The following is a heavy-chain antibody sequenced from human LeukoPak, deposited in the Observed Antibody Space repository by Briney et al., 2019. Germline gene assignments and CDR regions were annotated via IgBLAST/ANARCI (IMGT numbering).Heavy chain of an antibody. Sequence: GGSLRLSCAASGFTVSSSYMYWVRQAPGKGLEWVSFLYRGDSAIYAESVRGRFTISRDNSKNTLYLLMNSLILEDTAVYYCAREVVSTPSYFDSWGQGTLVTVSS. CDR3: AREVVSTPSYFDS. CDR2: LYRGDSA. D-gene: IGHD2-15*01. CDR1: GFTVSSSY. V-gene: IGHV3-53*01. J-gene: IGHJ4*02.